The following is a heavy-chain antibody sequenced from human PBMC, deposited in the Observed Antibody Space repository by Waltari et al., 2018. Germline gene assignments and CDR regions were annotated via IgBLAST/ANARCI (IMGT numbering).Heavy chain of an antibody. D-gene: IGHD2-21*02. CDR3: VRETANCGGDCVDY. CDR2: ISSSGDSI. Sequence: EVQLVESGGGLVQPGGSLGLSCAAYGFIFSSYGIIWVRQAPGKGLEWLAYISSSGDSIFYANSVKGRFTVSRDNSKNSVYLQMNSLRAEDTAVYYCVRETANCGGDCVDYWGQGTLVTVSS. V-gene: IGHV3-48*03. CDR1: GFIFSSYG. J-gene: IGHJ4*02.